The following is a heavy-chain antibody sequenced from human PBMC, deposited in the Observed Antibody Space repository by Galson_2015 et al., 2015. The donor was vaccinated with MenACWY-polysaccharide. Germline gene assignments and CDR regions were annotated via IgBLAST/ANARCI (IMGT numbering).Heavy chain of an antibody. CDR3: AHSRGGILVPFDY. Sequence: PALVKPTQTLTLTCTVSGFSLRTSGVGVGWIRQPPGKALEWLALIYWNNDDHYSPSLKNRLTITKDTSKSPVVLTMANVDPVDTATYYCAHSRGGILVPFDYWGQGILVAVAS. V-gene: IGHV2-5*01. J-gene: IGHJ4*02. CDR2: IYWNNDD. CDR1: GFSLRTSGVG. D-gene: IGHD3-16*01.